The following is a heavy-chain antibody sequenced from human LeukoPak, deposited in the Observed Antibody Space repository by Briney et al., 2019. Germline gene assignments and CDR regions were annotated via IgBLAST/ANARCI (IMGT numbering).Heavy chain of an antibody. Sequence: GGSLRLSCAASGFTFTNAWMSWVRQAPGKGLEWVGRIKSKTDGGTADYAAPVKGRFTISRDDSKNTLYLQMDSLKTEDTAVYYCTKYYYDSSGYLYYFDYWGQGTLVTVSS. J-gene: IGHJ4*02. CDR1: GFTFTNAW. CDR3: TKYYYDSSGYLYYFDY. V-gene: IGHV3-15*01. CDR2: IKSKTDGGTA. D-gene: IGHD3-22*01.